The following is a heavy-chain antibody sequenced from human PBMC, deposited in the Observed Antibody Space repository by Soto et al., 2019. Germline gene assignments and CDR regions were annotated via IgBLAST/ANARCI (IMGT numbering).Heavy chain of an antibody. CDR3: ASGDYYGSGSYYAFDI. CDR1: GFTFSSYS. D-gene: IGHD3-10*01. J-gene: IGHJ3*02. CDR2: ISSSSSTI. V-gene: IGHV3-48*02. Sequence: GGSLRLSCAASGFTFSSYSMNWVRQAPGKGLEWVSYISSSSSTIYYADSVKGRFTISRDNAMNSLYLQMNSLRDEDTAVYYCASGDYYGSGSYYAFDIWGQGTMVTVSS.